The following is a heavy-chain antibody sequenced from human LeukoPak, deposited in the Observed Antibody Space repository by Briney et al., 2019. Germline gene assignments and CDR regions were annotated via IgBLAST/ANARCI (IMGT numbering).Heavy chain of an antibody. CDR1: GFAMSTYW. CDR3: ARSISVEGDA. CDR2: IKQDGSET. D-gene: IGHD3-3*01. J-gene: IGHJ5*02. V-gene: IGHV3-7*01. Sequence: GGSLRLSCAASGFAMSTYWMSWLRQAPGRGPEWVAHIKQDGSETYYVDSVKGRFTISRDNAKNSLWLQMNSLRGEDTAMYYCARSISVEGDAWGQGTLVTVSS.